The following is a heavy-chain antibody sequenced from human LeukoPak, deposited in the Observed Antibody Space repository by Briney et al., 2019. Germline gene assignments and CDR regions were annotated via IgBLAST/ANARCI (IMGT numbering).Heavy chain of an antibody. D-gene: IGHD2-8*02. CDR3: ARGFWSSDY. CDR2: ISYDGSNK. CDR1: GYTFTSYA. V-gene: IGHV3-30-3*01. J-gene: IGHJ4*02. Sequence: SCKASGYTFTSYAMHWVRQAPGKGLEWVAVISYDGSNKYYADSVKGRFTISRDNSKNTLYLQMNSLRAEDTAVYYCARGFWSSDYWGQGTLVTVSS.